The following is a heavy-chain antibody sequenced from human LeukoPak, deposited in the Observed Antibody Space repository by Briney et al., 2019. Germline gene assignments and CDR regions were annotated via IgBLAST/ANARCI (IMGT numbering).Heavy chain of an antibody. Sequence: TGGSLRLSCAASGFTSSSYSMNWVRQATGKGLEWVSYISSSSSTIYYADSVKGRFTISRDNAKNSLYLQMNSLRAEDTGVYYCARVKRYCSGGSCYNWFDPWGQGTLVTVSS. CDR2: ISSSSSTI. CDR1: GFTSSSYS. J-gene: IGHJ5*02. CDR3: ARVKRYCSGGSCYNWFDP. V-gene: IGHV3-48*01. D-gene: IGHD2-15*01.